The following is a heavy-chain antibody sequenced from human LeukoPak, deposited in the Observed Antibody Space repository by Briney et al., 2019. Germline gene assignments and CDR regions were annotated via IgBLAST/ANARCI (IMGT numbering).Heavy chain of an antibody. V-gene: IGHV1-69*13. Sequence: ASVKVSCKASGGTFSSYAISWVRQAPGQGLEWMGGIIPIFGTANYAQKFQGRVTITADESTSTAYMELSSLRSEDTAVYYCAREPYYYDGSQDAFDIWGQGTMVTVSS. CDR3: AREPYYYDGSQDAFDI. J-gene: IGHJ3*02. CDR2: IIPIFGTA. CDR1: GGTFSSYA. D-gene: IGHD3-22*01.